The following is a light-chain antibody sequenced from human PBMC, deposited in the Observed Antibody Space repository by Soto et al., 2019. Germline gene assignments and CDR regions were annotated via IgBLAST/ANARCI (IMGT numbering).Light chain of an antibody. V-gene: IGKV1-33*01. Sequence: DIQMTQSPTSLSASVGDSVSITCRASQSIRSHLNWYQQKPGKAPKLLIYDASNLETGVPSRFSGSGSGTDFTFTISSLQPEDIATYYCQQYDNLPLTFGGGTKVDIK. CDR3: QQYDNLPLT. CDR2: DAS. CDR1: QSIRSH. J-gene: IGKJ4*01.